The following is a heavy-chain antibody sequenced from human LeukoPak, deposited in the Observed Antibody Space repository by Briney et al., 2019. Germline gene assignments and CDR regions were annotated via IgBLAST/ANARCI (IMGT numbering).Heavy chain of an antibody. CDR2: IDHTGCS. CDR3: ARQSLLDYSDSRGPFRWFET. Sequence: PSETLALSFNVSGGSISRHYWRWIRQPPGKGLEEIVYIDHTGCSDRSPSLKSRVTMSVDTSKNHVSLKVTYVTAADPAVYFCARQSLLDYSDSRGPFRWFETWGRGTLVTVS. J-gene: IGHJ5*02. V-gene: IGHV4-59*11. CDR1: GGSISRHY. D-gene: IGHD3-22*01.